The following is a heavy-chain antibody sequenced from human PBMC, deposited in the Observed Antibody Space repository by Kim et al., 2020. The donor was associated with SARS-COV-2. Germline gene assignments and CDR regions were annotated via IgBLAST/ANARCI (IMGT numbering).Heavy chain of an antibody. V-gene: IGHV4-34*01. CDR3: AKMQRGYSYGRQPYGMDV. D-gene: IGHD5-18*01. J-gene: IGHJ6*02. Sequence: SETLSLTCAVYGGSFSGYYWSWIRQPPGKGLEWIGEINHSGSTNYNPSLKSRVTISVDTSKNQFSLKLSSVTAADTAVYYCAKMQRGYSYGRQPYGMDVWGQGTTVTVSS. CDR2: INHSGST. CDR1: GGSFSGYY.